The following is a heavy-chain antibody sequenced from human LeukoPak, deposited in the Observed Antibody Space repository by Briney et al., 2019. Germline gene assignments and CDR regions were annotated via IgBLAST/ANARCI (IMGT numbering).Heavy chain of an antibody. CDR2: IYRNADGGTT. Sequence: GGSPRLSSAASGFTFSNAWMTWVRQAPGKGLEWVGRIYRNADGGTTDYAAPVKGRFTISRDDSKSTLYLQMNSLKTEDTAVYYCTTDSYCSTTTCYASSNYYYGLDAWGQGTSVTVSS. CDR1: GFTFSNAW. J-gene: IGHJ6*02. V-gene: IGHV3-15*05. D-gene: IGHD2-2*01. CDR3: TTDSYCSTTTCYASSNYYYGLDA.